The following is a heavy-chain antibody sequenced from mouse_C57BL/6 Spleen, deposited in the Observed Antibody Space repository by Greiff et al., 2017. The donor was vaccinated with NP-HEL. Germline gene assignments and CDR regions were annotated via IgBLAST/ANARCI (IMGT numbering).Heavy chain of an antibody. CDR1: GYAFSSYW. Sequence: VQLVESGAELVKPGASVKISCKASGYAFSSYWMNWVKQRPGKGLEWIGQIYPGDGDTNYNGKFKGKATLTADKSSSTAYMQLSSLTSEDSAVYFCARRWLLSFDYWGQGTTLTVSS. J-gene: IGHJ2*01. D-gene: IGHD2-3*01. CDR2: IYPGDGDT. V-gene: IGHV1-80*01. CDR3: ARRWLLSFDY.